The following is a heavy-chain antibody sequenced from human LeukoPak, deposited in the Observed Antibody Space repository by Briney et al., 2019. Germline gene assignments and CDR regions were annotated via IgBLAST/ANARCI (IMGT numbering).Heavy chain of an antibody. CDR1: GGTFSSYA. J-gene: IGHJ4*02. CDR3: ARDPPGGAAADAALDY. D-gene: IGHD6-13*01. V-gene: IGHV1-69*01. CDR2: IIPIFGTA. Sequence: GSSVKVSCKASGGTFSSYAISRVRQAPGQGLEWMGGIIPIFGTANYAQKFQGRVTITADESTSTAYMELSSLRSEDTAVYYCARDPPGGAAADAALDYWGQGTLVTVSS.